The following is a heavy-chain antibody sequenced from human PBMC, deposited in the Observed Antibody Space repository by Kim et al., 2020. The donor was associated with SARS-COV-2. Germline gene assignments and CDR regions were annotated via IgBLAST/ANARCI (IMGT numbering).Heavy chain of an antibody. V-gene: IGHV4-39*01. CDR3: VSYRYGSMADD. Sequence: SETLSLTCSVSGASISSSTHYWGWIRQPPGKGLEWIGSVYYSGVTDYSPSLRSRLTMSVDTSKNQFSLRLSSVTGADTAMYYCVSYRYGSMADDWGQGTL. J-gene: IGHJ4*02. CDR1: GASISSSTHY. D-gene: IGHD5-18*01. CDR2: VYYSGVT.